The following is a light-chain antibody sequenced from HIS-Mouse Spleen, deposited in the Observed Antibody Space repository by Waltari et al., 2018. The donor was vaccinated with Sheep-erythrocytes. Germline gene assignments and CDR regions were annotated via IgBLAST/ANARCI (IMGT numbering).Light chain of an antibody. V-gene: IGLV2-8*01. CDR3: YSTDSSGNHRV. CDR1: SSDVGGYNY. CDR2: DVS. Sequence: QSALTQPPSASGSPGQSVTISCTGTSSDVGGYNYVSWYQQHPGKAPKLMIYDVSKRPSGVPDRFSGSKSGNTASLTISGLQAEDEADYYCYSTDSSGNHRVFGTGTKVTVL. J-gene: IGLJ1*01.